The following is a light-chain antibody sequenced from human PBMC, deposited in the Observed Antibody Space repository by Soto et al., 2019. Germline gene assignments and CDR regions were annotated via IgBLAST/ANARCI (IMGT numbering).Light chain of an antibody. Sequence: QSALTQPASVSGSPGQSITISCTGTSSDVGGYKYVSWYQQHAGKAPKLIIYEVSNRPSGVSNRFSGSKSGNTASLTISGLHTEDEADYYCSSYTSSSTLYVFGTGTKLTVL. CDR3: SSYTSSSTLYV. CDR1: SSDVGGYKY. V-gene: IGLV2-14*01. J-gene: IGLJ1*01. CDR2: EVS.